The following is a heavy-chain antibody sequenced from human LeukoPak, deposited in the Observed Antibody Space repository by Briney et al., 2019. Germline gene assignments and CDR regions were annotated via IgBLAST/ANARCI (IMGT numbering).Heavy chain of an antibody. CDR3: ARFPVVVVPAATPFDY. D-gene: IGHD2-2*01. CDR2: IYYTGST. J-gene: IGHJ4*02. CDR1: GGSISYYY. Sequence: PSETLSLTCTVSGGSISYYYWSWVRKPPGKGPEWIGYIYYTGSTDYNPALKSRVTISVDTSKNQFSLHLSSVTAADTAVYYCARFPVVVVPAATPFDYWGQGTLVTVSS. V-gene: IGHV4-59*01.